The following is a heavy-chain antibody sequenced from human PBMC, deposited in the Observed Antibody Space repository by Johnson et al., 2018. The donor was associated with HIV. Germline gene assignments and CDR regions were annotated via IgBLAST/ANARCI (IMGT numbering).Heavy chain of an antibody. Sequence: QVQLVESGGGVVQPGRSLRLSCVASGFTFSSYGMHWVRQAPGKGLEWVAVISYDGNNKYYADSVKGRVTISRDNSKNTLYLQMSSLRAEDTAVYYCAKDQHYYDSRNGGALDIWGQGEMVTVSS. D-gene: IGHD3-22*01. CDR3: AKDQHYYDSRNGGALDI. V-gene: IGHV3-30*18. J-gene: IGHJ3*02. CDR2: ISYDGNNK. CDR1: GFTFSSYG.